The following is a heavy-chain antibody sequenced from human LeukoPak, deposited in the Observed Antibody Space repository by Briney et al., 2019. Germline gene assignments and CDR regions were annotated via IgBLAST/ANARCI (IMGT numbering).Heavy chain of an antibody. CDR1: GYTFTGYD. J-gene: IGHJ3*02. Sequence: GASVKVSCKASGYTFTGYDINWVRQATGQGLEWMGWMNPNSGNTDYAQKFQGRVTMTRNTSISTAYMELSSLRSEDTAVYYCARGVGGDYYDSSGYYLDAFDIWGQGAMVTVSS. CDR2: MNPNSGNT. D-gene: IGHD3-22*01. V-gene: IGHV1-8*01. CDR3: ARGVGGDYYDSSGYYLDAFDI.